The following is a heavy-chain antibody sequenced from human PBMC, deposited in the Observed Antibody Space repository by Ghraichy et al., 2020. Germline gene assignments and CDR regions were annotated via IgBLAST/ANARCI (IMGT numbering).Heavy chain of an antibody. D-gene: IGHD3-22*01. J-gene: IGHJ4*02. CDR1: GFTFSSYS. V-gene: IGHV3-48*02. CDR3: ARGEDYYDRNTYLVYFDY. Sequence: GGSLRLSCAASGFTFSSYSINWVRQAPGKGLEWVSYISAGGGTIYYADSVKGRFTISRDNAKNSLYLQMNSLRDEDTAVYYCARGEDYYDRNTYLVYFDYWGQGILVTVSS. CDR2: ISAGGGTI.